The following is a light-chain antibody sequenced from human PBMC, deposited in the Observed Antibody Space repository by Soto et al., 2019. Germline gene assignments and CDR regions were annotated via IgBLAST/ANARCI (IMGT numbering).Light chain of an antibody. Sequence: EIVLTQSPATLSVSPGERVTLSCRASQSVSSNLAWFHQKPGQGPRLLIYGASTRATGIPARFSGSGSGTEFTLTISSLQSEEFAVYFCQQYYSWPPYTFGQGTKLEIK. CDR1: QSVSSN. CDR3: QQYYSWPPYT. J-gene: IGKJ2*01. CDR2: GAS. V-gene: IGKV3-15*01.